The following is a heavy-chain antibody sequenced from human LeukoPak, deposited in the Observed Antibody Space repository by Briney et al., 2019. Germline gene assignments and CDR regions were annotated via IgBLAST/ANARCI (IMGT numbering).Heavy chain of an antibody. V-gene: IGHV4-59*01. D-gene: IGHD2/OR15-2a*01. CDR3: ARVDSTTDAFDL. J-gene: IGHJ3*01. Sequence: PSETLSLTCTVSGGSISSYYWSWIRQPPGKGLEWIGYIYYSGSTNYNPSLKSRVTISVDTSKNQFSLKLSSVTAADTAVYYCARVDSTTDAFDLWGQGTMVTVSS. CDR1: GGSISSYY. CDR2: IYYSGST.